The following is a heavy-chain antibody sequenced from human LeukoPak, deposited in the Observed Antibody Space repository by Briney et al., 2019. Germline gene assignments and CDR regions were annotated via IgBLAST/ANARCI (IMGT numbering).Heavy chain of an antibody. CDR1: GYTFTGYY. Sequence: VASVKVSFKASGYTFTGYYMHWVRQAPGQGLEWMGWINPNSGGTNYAQKFQGRVTMTRDTSISTAYMELSRLRSDDTAVYYCARVSSSWQNNWFDLWGQGTLVTVSS. CDR3: ARVSSSWQNNWFDL. V-gene: IGHV1-2*02. J-gene: IGHJ5*02. CDR2: INPNSGGT. D-gene: IGHD6-13*01.